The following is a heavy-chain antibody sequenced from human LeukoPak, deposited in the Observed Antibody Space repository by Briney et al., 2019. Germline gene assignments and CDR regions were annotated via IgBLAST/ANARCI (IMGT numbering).Heavy chain of an antibody. Sequence: PGGSLRLSCAASGFTISSYGMHWVRQAPGKGLEWVAVISYDGSNKYYADSVKGRFTISRDNSKNTLYLQMNSLRAEDTAVYYCAKDPWRAVAGYFDYWGQGTLVTVSS. V-gene: IGHV3-30*18. J-gene: IGHJ4*02. D-gene: IGHD6-19*01. CDR2: ISYDGSNK. CDR1: GFTISSYG. CDR3: AKDPWRAVAGYFDY.